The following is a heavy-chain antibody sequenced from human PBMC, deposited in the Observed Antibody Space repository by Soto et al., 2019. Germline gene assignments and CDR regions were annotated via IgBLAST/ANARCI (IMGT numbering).Heavy chain of an antibody. Sequence: GTSVKLSCEACGDSFTSYDINWVRQATRQGIEWMGWMNPNSGNTGYAQKFQGRVTMTRNTSISTAYMELSSLRSEDTAVYYCARGRYCSGGSCRGLIDYWGQGTLVTVSS. D-gene: IGHD2-15*01. CDR1: GDSFTSYD. V-gene: IGHV1-8*01. CDR2: MNPNSGNT. J-gene: IGHJ4*02. CDR3: ARGRYCSGGSCRGLIDY.